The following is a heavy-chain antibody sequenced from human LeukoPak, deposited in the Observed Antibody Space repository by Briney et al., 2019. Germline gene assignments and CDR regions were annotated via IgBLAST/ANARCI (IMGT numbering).Heavy chain of an antibody. V-gene: IGHV3-7*01. Sequence: GGSLRLSCAASGFTVSSNYMSWVRQAPGKGLEWVANIKQDGSEKYYVDSVKGRFTISRDNAKNSLYLLMNSLRAEDTAVYYCASEIAAPPTFYFDYWGQGTLVTVSS. J-gene: IGHJ4*02. CDR1: GFTVSSNY. CDR3: ASEIAAPPTFYFDY. D-gene: IGHD6-13*01. CDR2: IKQDGSEK.